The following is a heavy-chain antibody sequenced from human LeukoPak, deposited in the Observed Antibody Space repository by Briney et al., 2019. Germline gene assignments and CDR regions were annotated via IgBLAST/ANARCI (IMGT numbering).Heavy chain of an antibody. J-gene: IGHJ5*02. CDR1: GGSISSGSYN. Sequence: PSETLSLTCTVSGGSISSGSYNWNWVRQPAGKGLEWIGHIYTSGSTDYNPSLSSRVTISLDTSKNQFSLKLSSVTAADTAVYYCARDAGYDILTGYYMDWFDPWGQGTLVTVSS. D-gene: IGHD3-9*01. V-gene: IGHV4-61*09. CDR2: IYTSGST. CDR3: ARDAGYDILTGYYMDWFDP.